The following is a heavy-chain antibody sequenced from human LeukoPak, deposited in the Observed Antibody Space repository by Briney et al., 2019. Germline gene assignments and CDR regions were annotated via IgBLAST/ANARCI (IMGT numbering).Heavy chain of an antibody. D-gene: IGHD6-19*01. Sequence: PSETLSLTCTVSGSSISSYYWSWIRQPPGKGLEWTGYIYYSGSTNYNPSLKSRVTISVDTSKNQFSLKLSSVTAADTAVYYCAGLRSNLYSSGWSDYYYYYGMDVWGQGTTVTVSS. CDR3: AGLRSNLYSSGWSDYYYYYGMDV. V-gene: IGHV4-59*08. CDR1: GSSISSYY. CDR2: IYYSGST. J-gene: IGHJ6*02.